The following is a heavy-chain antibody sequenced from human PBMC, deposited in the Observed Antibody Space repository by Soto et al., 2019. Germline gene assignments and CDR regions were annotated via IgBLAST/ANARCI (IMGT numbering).Heavy chain of an antibody. CDR2: IYYSGST. CDR1: GGSISSGGYY. D-gene: IGHD6-13*01. J-gene: IGHJ4*02. Sequence: QVQLQESGPGLVKPSQTLSLTCTVSGGSISSGGYYWSWIRQHPGKGLEWIGYIYYSGSTYYNPSLKSRVTISVDTSKNQFSLQLSSVTAADTAVYYCARDVLVASTAAGTLDYWGQGTLVTVSS. CDR3: ARDVLVASTAAGTLDY. V-gene: IGHV4-31*03.